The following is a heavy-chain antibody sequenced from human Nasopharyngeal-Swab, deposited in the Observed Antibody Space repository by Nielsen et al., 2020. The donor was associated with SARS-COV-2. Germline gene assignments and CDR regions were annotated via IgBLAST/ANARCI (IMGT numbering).Heavy chain of an antibody. CDR1: GCPFDDYT. Sequence: EALKTSCAASGCPFDDYTMHWVRHAPGTGLEWVSLISWDGGSIYYADSVKGRFTISRDNSKNSLYLQMNSLRTEDTALYYCAGMGYGSGSSTTKYYLDYWGQGTLVTVSS. D-gene: IGHD3-10*01. J-gene: IGHJ4*03. V-gene: IGHV3-43*01. CDR3: AGMGYGSGSSTTKYYLDY. CDR2: ISWDGGSI.